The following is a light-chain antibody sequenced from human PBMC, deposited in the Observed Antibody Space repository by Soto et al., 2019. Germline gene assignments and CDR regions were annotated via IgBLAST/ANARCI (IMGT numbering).Light chain of an antibody. CDR3: HQRSNWH. CDR2: DAS. Sequence: EIVLTQSPATLSLSPGERATLSCRASQSVSSYLAWYQQKPGQAPRLLIYDASNRATGIPARFSGSGSGTDFTLTISSLEPEDSAVYYCHQRSNWHFGQGTKLEIK. V-gene: IGKV3-11*01. J-gene: IGKJ2*01. CDR1: QSVSSY.